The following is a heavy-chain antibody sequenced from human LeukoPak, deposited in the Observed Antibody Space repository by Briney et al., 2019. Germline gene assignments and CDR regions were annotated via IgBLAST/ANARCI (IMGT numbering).Heavy chain of an antibody. D-gene: IGHD3-10*01. CDR3: TTDLGTYYHGSQRLIPIDY. V-gene: IGHV3-15*01. CDR1: GFTFTNAW. Sequence: KAGGSLRLSCVDSGFTFTNAWMSWVRQAPGKGLEWIGRIKSKTDGETTNYAKPVRGRFTISRDDSKSAVYLQMNSLKIEDTAVYYCTTDLGTYYHGSQRLIPIDYWGQGTLVTVSS. J-gene: IGHJ4*02. CDR2: IKSKTDGETT.